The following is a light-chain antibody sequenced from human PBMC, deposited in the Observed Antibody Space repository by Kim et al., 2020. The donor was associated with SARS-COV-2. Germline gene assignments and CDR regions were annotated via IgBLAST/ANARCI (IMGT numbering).Light chain of an antibody. Sequence: SSELTQDPAVSVALGQTARITCQGDSLRNYHASWLQQKPGQAPVVVIYGDDHRPSGIPDRFSGPSSGNTASLTITRAQAEDEADHHCNSRHTSGYDLAFG. CDR2: GDD. V-gene: IGLV3-19*01. J-gene: IGLJ3*02. CDR3: NSRHTSGYDLA. CDR1: SLRNYH.